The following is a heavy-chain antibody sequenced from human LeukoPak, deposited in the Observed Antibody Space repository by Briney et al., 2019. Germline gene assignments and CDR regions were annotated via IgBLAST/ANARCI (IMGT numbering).Heavy chain of an antibody. CDR2: IYYSGST. V-gene: IGHV4-59*01. Sequence: SETLSLTCTVSGGSISSYYWSWIRQPPGKGLEGIGYIYYSGSTNYNPSLKSRVTISVDTSKNQFSLKLSSVTAADTAVYYCARATSGSYPDYWGEGTLVTVSS. J-gene: IGHJ4*02. CDR1: GGSISSYY. D-gene: IGHD1-26*01. CDR3: ARATSGSYPDY.